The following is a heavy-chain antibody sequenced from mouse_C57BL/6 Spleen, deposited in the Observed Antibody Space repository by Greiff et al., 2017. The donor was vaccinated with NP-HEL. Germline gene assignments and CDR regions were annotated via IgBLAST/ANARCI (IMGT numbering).Heavy chain of an antibody. CDR3: ARLDYYGSSYYFDY. Sequence: QVQLKQPGAELVRPGTSVKLSCKASGYTFTSYWMHWVKQRPGQGLEWIGVIDPSDSYTNYNQKFKGKATLTVDTSSSTAYMQLSSLTSEDSAVYYCARLDYYGSSYYFDYWGQGTTLTVSS. CDR2: IDPSDSYT. J-gene: IGHJ2*01. V-gene: IGHV1-59*01. D-gene: IGHD1-1*01. CDR1: GYTFTSYW.